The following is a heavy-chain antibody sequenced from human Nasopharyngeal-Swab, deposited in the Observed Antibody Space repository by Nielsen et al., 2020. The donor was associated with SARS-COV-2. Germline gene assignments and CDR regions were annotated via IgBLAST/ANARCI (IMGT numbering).Heavy chain of an antibody. J-gene: IGHJ6*02. V-gene: IGHV3-21*01. CDR1: GFTFSSYS. D-gene: IGHD4-17*01. Sequence: GGSLRLSCAASGFTFSSYSMNWVRKAPGKGLEWVSSISSSSSYIYYADSVKGRFTISRDSAKNSLYLQMNSLRAEDTAVYYCARGQYGDEVYYYYGMDVWGQGTTVTVSS. CDR3: ARGQYGDEVYYYYGMDV. CDR2: ISSSSSYI.